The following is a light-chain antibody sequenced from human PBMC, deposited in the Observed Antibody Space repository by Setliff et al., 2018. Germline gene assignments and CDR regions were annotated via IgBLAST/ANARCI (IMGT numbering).Light chain of an antibody. Sequence: QPASVSGSPGQSITISCTGSSSDVETYNIVSWYQQPPGTAPKLIISEVSSRPSGVPDRFSGSQSGNTASLTISGLQAEDEADYYCSSYTSSTTLVFGGGTKGTVL. CDR3: SSYTSSTTLV. J-gene: IGLJ2*01. V-gene: IGLV2-18*02. CDR1: SSDVETYNI. CDR2: EVS.